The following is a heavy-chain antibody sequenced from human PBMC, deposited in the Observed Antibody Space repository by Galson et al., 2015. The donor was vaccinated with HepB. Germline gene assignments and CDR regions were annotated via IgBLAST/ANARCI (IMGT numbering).Heavy chain of an antibody. D-gene: IGHD6-13*01. J-gene: IGHJ4*02. V-gene: IGHV3-23*01. CDR1: GFSFGMYA. Sequence: SLRLSCAASGFSFGMYAMTWVRQAPGKGLEWVSAINVNGGSTYFADSVKGRFTISRDNPKSTVYLQMNSLRAEDTAVYYCARSPAAAAYFDFWGQGTLLTVSS. CDR3: ARSPAAAAYFDF. CDR2: INVNGGST.